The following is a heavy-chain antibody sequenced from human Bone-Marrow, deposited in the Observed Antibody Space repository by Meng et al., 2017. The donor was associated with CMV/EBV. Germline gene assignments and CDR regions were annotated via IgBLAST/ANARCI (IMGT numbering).Heavy chain of an antibody. J-gene: IGHJ4*02. CDR3: VKSSYCGVDCYSRYFDT. Sequence: TFSDSRIIWVRQAPGQGLEWMGGIIPDFGTTDFTRKSQDRVTITADKSTNTAYMELSSLKSEDTAVYYCVKSSYCGVDCYSRYFDTWGQGTLVTVSS. CDR2: IIPDFGTT. D-gene: IGHD2-21*02. CDR1: TFSDSR. V-gene: IGHV1-69*06.